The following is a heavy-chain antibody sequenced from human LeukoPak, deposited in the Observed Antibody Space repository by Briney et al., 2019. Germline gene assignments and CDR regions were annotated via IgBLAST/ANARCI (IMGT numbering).Heavy chain of an antibody. V-gene: IGHV3-7*01. J-gene: IGHJ4*02. CDR3: AGGYNIDN. D-gene: IGHD5-18*01. CDR1: GFMFSDYW. CDR2: IKGDGTEI. Sequence: GGSLRLSCAASGFMFSDYWMNWVRQAPGKGLEWVANIKGDGTEINYVDSVKGRFTISRDNPKNSLYLQLNSLRAEDTAVYYCAGGYNIDNWGQGTLVHVSA.